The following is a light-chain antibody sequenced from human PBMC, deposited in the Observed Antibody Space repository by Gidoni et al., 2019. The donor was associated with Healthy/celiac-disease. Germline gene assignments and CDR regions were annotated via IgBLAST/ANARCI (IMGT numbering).Light chain of an antibody. CDR2: SNN. CDR1: SSHIGSNT. J-gene: IGLJ2*01. Sequence: QPVLPQPSSASGTPGPSVTISCSGSSSHIGSNTVNWYPQLPGTAPKLLIYSNNQRPSGVPDRFSGSKSGTSASLAISGLQSEDEADYYCAAWDDSLNGVVFGGGTKLTVL. V-gene: IGLV1-44*01. CDR3: AAWDDSLNGVV.